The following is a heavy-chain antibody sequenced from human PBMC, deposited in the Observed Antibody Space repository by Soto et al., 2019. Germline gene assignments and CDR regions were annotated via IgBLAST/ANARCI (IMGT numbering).Heavy chain of an antibody. Sequence: QVQLQQWGAGLLKPSETLSLTCAVYGGSFSGYYWSWIRQPPGKGLEWIGEINHSGSTNYNPSLKSRVTISVDTSKNQSSLTLGSVTAADTAVYYCASGRAWGYYYHYWGQGTLVTVSS. D-gene: IGHD3-16*01. J-gene: IGHJ4*02. CDR3: ASGRAWGYYYHY. CDR2: INHSGST. V-gene: IGHV4-34*01. CDR1: GGSFSGYY.